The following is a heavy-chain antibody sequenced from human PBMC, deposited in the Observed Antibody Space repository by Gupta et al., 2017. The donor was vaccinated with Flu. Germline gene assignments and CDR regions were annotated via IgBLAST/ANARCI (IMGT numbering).Heavy chain of an antibody. D-gene: IGHD2-8*01. J-gene: IGHJ4*02. V-gene: IGHV1-69*01. CDR2: IIPIFGTA. CDR1: RGTLNTYG. CDR3: AAGYCTTTNCHGETYYFES. Sequence: QVQLVQSGAEVKKPGSSVKVSCKASRGTLNTYGISWVRQAPGQGLEWMGGIIPIFGTAKYAQNFQGRVTITADDSTSTVYMELSSLRSEDAAMYYCAAGYCTTTNCHGETYYFESWGQGTRVTVSS.